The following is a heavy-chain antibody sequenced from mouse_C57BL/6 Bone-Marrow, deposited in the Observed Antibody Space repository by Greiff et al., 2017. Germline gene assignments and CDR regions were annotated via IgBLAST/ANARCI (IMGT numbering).Heavy chain of an antibody. CDR3: ARDPYDYGHYYDMDY. V-gene: IGHV5-4*01. CDR1: GFTFSSYA. J-gene: IGHJ4*01. Sequence: EVKLVESGGGLVKPGGSLKLSCAASGFTFSSYAMSWVRQTPEKRLEWVATISDGGSYTYYPDNVKGRFTISRDNAKNNLYLQMSHLKSEDTAMYDCARDPYDYGHYYDMDYWGQGTSVTVSS. CDR2: ISDGGSYT. D-gene: IGHD1-1*01.